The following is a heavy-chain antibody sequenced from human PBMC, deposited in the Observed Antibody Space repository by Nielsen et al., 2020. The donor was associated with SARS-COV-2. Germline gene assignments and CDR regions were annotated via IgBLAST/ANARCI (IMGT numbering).Heavy chain of an antibody. Sequence: GESLKISCAASGFTFSSYSMHWVRQGPGKGLVWVSHIKSDGTKTTYADSVKGRFTISRDNAKNTLYLQMNGLRAEDTAMYYCARLWDDGYYFDTGPYDYWGQGTLVTVSS. D-gene: IGHD3-22*01. V-gene: IGHV3-74*03. CDR2: IKSDGTKT. J-gene: IGHJ4*02. CDR1: GFTFSSYS. CDR3: ARLWDDGYYFDTGPYDY.